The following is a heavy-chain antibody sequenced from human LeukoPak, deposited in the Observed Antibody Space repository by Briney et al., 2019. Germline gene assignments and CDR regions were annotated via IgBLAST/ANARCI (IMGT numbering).Heavy chain of an antibody. D-gene: IGHD3-10*01. Sequence: ASVKVSCKASGYTFTGYYMHGVGQAPGQGLEGMGWINPNSGGTNYAQKFQGRVTMTRDTSISTAYMELSRLRSDDTAVYYCARDRRLITMVRGPTAHRAWGQGTLVTVSS. J-gene: IGHJ5*02. CDR2: INPNSGGT. CDR3: ARDRRLITMVRGPTAHRA. CDR1: GYTFTGYY. V-gene: IGHV1-2*02.